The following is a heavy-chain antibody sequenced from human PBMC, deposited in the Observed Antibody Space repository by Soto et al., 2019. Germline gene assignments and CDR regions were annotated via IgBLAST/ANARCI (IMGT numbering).Heavy chain of an antibody. J-gene: IGHJ4*02. CDR3: ATSYGGYFDY. CDR1: GYTFTSYG. Sequence: XSVKGSCEASGYTFTSYGISWGRQAPVQGLEWMGWISAYNGNTNYAQKLQGRVTMTTDTSTSTAYMELRSLRSDDTAVYYCATSYGGYFDYWGQGTLVTVSS. V-gene: IGHV1-18*04. CDR2: ISAYNGNT. D-gene: IGHD4-17*01.